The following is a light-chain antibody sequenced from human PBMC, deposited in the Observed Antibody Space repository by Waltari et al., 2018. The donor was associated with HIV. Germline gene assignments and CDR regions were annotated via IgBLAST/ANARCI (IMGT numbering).Light chain of an antibody. CDR2: GVY. J-gene: IGLJ2*01. V-gene: IGLV2-14*01. CDR1: TSDIGIFDS. Sequence: QSALTQPASVSGSPGQSITISCAGTTSDIGIFDSVSWYQQHPGRAPQIMIFGVYSRPSGVSSRFSGSKSGTTASLTISGLQAEDEANYYCCSYTAIHTLIFGGGTKLTV. CDR3: CSYTAIHTLI.